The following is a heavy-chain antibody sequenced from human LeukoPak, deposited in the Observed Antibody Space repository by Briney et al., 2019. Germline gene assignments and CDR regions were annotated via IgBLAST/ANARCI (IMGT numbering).Heavy chain of an antibody. CDR1: GYTFTNYG. D-gene: IGHD3-3*01. CDR3: ARAPLEWLLDFDY. CDR2: ISAYNGNT. Sequence: GASVKVSCKASGYTFTNYGISWVRRAPGQGLEWMGWISAYNGNTNYAQKLQGRVTMTTDTSTSTAYMELRSLRSDDTAVCYCARAPLEWLLDFDYWGQGTLVTVSS. J-gene: IGHJ4*02. V-gene: IGHV1-18*01.